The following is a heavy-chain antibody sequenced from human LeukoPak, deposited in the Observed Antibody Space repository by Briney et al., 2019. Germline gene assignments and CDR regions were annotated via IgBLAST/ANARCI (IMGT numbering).Heavy chain of an antibody. CDR3: ARIADAALIYGVADYFDY. Sequence: SETLSLTCTVSSGSISGYYWSWIRQPAGKGLEWIGRIYSSGSTKYNPSLRSRVTMSVDTSKNQLSLRLTSVTDADTAVYYCARIADAALIYGVADYFDYWGQGTLVTVSS. CDR2: IYSSGST. V-gene: IGHV4-4*07. D-gene: IGHD3-3*01. CDR1: SGSISGYY. J-gene: IGHJ4*02.